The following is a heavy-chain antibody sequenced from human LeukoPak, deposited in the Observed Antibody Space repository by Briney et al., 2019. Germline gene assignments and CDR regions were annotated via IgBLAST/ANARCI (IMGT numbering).Heavy chain of an antibody. V-gene: IGHV3-30-3*01. CDR3: ARAPDYHGSGSYYPPFDY. CDR2: ISYDGSNK. J-gene: IGHJ4*02. D-gene: IGHD3-10*01. CDR1: GFTFSSNA. Sequence: GGSLRLSCAASGFTFSSNAMHWVRQAPGKGLEWVAVISYDGSNKYYADSVKGRFTISRDNSKNTLYAQMNSLRAEDTAVYYCARAPDYHGSGSYYPPFDYWGQGTLVTVSS.